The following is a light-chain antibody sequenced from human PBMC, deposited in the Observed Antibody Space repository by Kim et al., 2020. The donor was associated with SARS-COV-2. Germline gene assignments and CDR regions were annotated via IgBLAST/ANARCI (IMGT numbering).Light chain of an antibody. CDR1: QTSPTY. J-gene: IGKJ1*01. V-gene: IGKV1-39*01. CDR2: AAS. CDR3: QQGYSTPRT. Sequence: ASVGARVTTPGRASQTSPTYLNWYQQNPGKAPKLLIYAASSLQSGVPSRFSGSGSGADFTRNISSLQPERLATYDCQQGYSTPRTFGQGTRVEIK.